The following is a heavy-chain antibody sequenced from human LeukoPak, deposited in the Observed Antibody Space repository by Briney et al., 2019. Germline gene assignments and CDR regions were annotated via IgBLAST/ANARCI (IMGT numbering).Heavy chain of an antibody. Sequence: PGRSLRLSCTTSGFTFGEYAMSWVRQAPGKELEWVGFIRSKPYGGTTEYAASVKGRFTISRDDSKSIAYLQMNSLKTEDTAVYYCTTGIKTADHWGQGPLVTVSS. CDR3: TTGIKTADH. CDR2: IRSKPYGGTT. V-gene: IGHV3-49*04. J-gene: IGHJ4*02. D-gene: IGHD3-10*01. CDR1: GFTFGEYA.